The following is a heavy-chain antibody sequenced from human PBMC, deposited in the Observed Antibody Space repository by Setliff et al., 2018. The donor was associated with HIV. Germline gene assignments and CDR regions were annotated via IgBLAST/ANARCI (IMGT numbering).Heavy chain of an antibody. CDR2: IYYSGST. D-gene: IGHD3-10*01. J-gene: IGHJ4*02. V-gene: IGHV4-59*01. CDR3: ARGRDKYGPIDY. Sequence: SETLSLTCTVSVGSISSYYWSWIRQPPGKGLEWIGYIYYSGSTNYNPSLKSRVTISVDTSKNQFSLTLSSVTAADTAVYYCARGRDKYGPIDYWGQGTLVTVSS. CDR1: VGSISSYY.